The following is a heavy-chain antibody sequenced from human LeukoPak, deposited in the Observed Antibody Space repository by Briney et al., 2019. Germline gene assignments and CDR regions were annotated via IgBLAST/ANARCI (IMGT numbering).Heavy chain of an antibody. V-gene: IGHV3-20*04. CDR2: INWNGGST. D-gene: IGHD2-15*01. J-gene: IGHJ4*02. Sequence: GGSLRLSCTASGFTFGDYAMSWVRQAPGKGLEWVSGINWNGGSTGYADSVKGRFTISRDNAKNSLYLQMNSLRAEDTALYYCARDLCPGGSCYSDGYWGQGTLVTVSS. CDR3: ARDLCPGGSCYSDGY. CDR1: GFTFGDYA.